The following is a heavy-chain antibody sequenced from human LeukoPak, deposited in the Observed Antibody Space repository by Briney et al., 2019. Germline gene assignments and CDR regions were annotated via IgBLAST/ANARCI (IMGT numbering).Heavy chain of an antibody. D-gene: IGHD3-22*01. CDR2: IYFSGST. V-gene: IGHV4-59*01. J-gene: IGHJ4*02. CDR3: ARASPSGYDY. CDR1: GGSISSYY. Sequence: SETLSLTCTVSGGSISSYYWSWIRQPPGKGLEWIGYIYFSGSTNYNPSLKSRVTISVDTSKNQFSLRLSSVTAADTAVYYCARASPSGYDYWGQGTLVTVSS.